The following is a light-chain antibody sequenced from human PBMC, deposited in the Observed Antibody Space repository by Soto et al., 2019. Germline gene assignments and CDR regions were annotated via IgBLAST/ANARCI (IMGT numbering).Light chain of an antibody. Sequence: EIVLTQSPGTLSLSPGERATLSCWASQSVSSKSLAWYQQKPGQAPRLLIYGASSRATGIPDRFIGSGSGTDFTLTISRLEPEEFAVYSCHQYGSPPWTFGQGTKLKIK. J-gene: IGKJ1*01. CDR1: QSVSSKS. CDR2: GAS. CDR3: HQYGSPPWT. V-gene: IGKV3-20*01.